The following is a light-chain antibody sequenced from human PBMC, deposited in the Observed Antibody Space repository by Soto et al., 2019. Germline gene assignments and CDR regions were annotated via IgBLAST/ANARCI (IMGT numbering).Light chain of an antibody. CDR2: DDG. Sequence: SYELTQPPSLSVAPGQTDRMTCGGNNIGIKAVHWCQQRPGQAPVLVVHDDGDRPSGIPDRFSGSNSGNTATLTITRVEAGDEADYYCQVWDSGTDHPVFGGGTQLTVL. CDR1: NIGIKA. J-gene: IGLJ3*02. CDR3: QVWDSGTDHPV. V-gene: IGLV3-21*02.